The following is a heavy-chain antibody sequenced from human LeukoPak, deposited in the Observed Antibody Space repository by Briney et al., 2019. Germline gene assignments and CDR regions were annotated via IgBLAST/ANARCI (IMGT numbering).Heavy chain of an antibody. CDR3: ARVRGSDWSVYHIDN. CDR2: INQDGDEK. CDR1: GFTFRTYW. V-gene: IGHV3-7*01. D-gene: IGHD6-19*01. J-gene: IGHJ4*02. Sequence: GGSLRLSCTASGFTFRTYWMNWVRQAPGKGLEWVAKINQDGDEKYYVGSVQGRFTISRDNANASVFLKLSSLRAEDTGVYYCARVRGSDWSVYHIDNWGQGTLVTVSS.